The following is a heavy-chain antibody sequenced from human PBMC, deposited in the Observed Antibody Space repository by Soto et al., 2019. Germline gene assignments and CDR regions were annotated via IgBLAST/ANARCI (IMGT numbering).Heavy chain of an antibody. CDR1: GYAFTSYG. V-gene: IGHV1-18*01. J-gene: IGHJ4*02. Sequence: GSVKGYCKASGYAFTSYGMRLVRQAPGQGLQWMGWISAYNGNTNYAQKLQGRVTMTTDTSTSTAYMELRSLRSYDTAVYYCASYRQWMRELDYWGQGTMVTVSS. D-gene: IGHD1-26*01. CDR2: ISAYNGNT. CDR3: ASYRQWMRELDY.